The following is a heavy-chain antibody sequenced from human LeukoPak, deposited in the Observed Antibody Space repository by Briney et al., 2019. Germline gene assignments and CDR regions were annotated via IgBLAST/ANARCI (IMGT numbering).Heavy chain of an antibody. V-gene: IGHV3-23*01. CDR3: AKDFIGYCSSTSCYWHAFDI. CDR2: ISGSGGST. Sequence: GSLRLSCAASGFTFSSYAMSWVRQAPGKGLEWVSAISGSGGSTYYADSVKGRFTISRDNSKNTLYLQMNSLRAEDTAVYYCAKDFIGYCSSTSCYWHAFDIWGQGTMVTVSS. D-gene: IGHD2-2*01. CDR1: GFTFSSYA. J-gene: IGHJ3*02.